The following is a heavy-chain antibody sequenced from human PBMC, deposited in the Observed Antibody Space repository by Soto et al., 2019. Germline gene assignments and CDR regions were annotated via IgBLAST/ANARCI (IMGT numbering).Heavy chain of an antibody. CDR3: AKVVNIATSGTTWADAFDI. D-gene: IGHD6-13*01. CDR1: GFAFSNYA. V-gene: IGHV3-23*01. J-gene: IGHJ3*02. CDR2: ISGGGGST. Sequence: EVQLLQSGGGLVQPGGSVRHSCAASGFAFSNYAMTWVRQAPGKGLAWVSAISGGGGSTYYADSVKGRFTISRDNSKNTLYLQMNSLGAEDTAVYYCAKVVNIATSGTTWADAFDIWGQGTLVTVSS.